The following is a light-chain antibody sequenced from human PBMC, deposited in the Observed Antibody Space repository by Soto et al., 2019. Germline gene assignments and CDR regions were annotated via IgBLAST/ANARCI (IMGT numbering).Light chain of an antibody. CDR3: QQYGSSSVP. V-gene: IGKV3-20*01. CDR2: GAS. CDR1: QSVSSSY. Sequence: EIVLTQSPGTLSLSPGERATLSCRASQSVSSSYLAWYQQKPGQAPRLLIYGASSRATGIPDRFSGSGSGTDVTLTISRLEPEDFAVYYCQQYGSSSVPFGQGTKVEIK. J-gene: IGKJ1*01.